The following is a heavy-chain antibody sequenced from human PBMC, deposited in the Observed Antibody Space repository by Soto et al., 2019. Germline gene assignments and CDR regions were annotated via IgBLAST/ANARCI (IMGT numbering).Heavy chain of an antibody. CDR2: VYYGGT. D-gene: IGHD4-4*01. V-gene: IGHV4-59*01. Sequence: PWETLSLTCSVSGGSMSSNYWSWIRQSPGKGLEWIGFVYYGGTNYNPSFESRVTMSVDTPKKQLSLELSSVTAADTAVYYCVSYRAACYFDYWGQGTLVTVSS. CDR1: GGSMSSNY. CDR3: VSYRAACYFDY. J-gene: IGHJ4*02.